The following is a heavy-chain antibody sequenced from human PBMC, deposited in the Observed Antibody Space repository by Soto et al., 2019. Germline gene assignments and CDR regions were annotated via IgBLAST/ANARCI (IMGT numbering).Heavy chain of an antibody. CDR2: ISSSSSYT. J-gene: IGHJ4*02. Sequence: GSLRLSCAASGFTFSDYYMSWIRQAPGKGLEWVSYISSSSSYTNYADSVKGRFTISRDNSKNTLYLQMNSLRAEDTAVYYCARDLSGTNFDYWGQGTLVTVYS. CDR3: ARDLSGTNFDY. D-gene: IGHD1-1*01. V-gene: IGHV3-11*06. CDR1: GFTFSDYY.